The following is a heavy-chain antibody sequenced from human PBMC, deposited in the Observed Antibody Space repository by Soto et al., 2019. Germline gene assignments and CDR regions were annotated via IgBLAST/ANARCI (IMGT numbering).Heavy chain of an antibody. CDR1: GGSISSSNW. D-gene: IGHD6-13*01. CDR2: IYHSGST. CDR3: ARAKAAACTLVIPYFDY. V-gene: IGHV4-4*02. J-gene: IGHJ4*02. Sequence: QVQLQESGPGLVKPSGTLSLTCAVSGGSISSSNWWSWVRQPPGKGLEWIGEIYHSGSTNYNPSLTDRVTMSVDKSENHFALKLSSVTAADTAGYYCARAKAAACTLVIPYFDYWGQGTLVTVSS.